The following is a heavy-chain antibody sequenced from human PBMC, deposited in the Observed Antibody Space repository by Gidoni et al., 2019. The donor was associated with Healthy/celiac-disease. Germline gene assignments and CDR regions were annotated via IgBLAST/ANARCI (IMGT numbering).Heavy chain of an antibody. CDR2: IIPICGTA. J-gene: IGHJ4*02. CDR3: ARVRTGTTSTLDY. V-gene: IGHV1-69*01. Sequence: HVPLVQSGAEVKPPVSSVKVSCKASGAPFSSYAISWVRKAPGQGLEWMGGIIPICGTANYAQKFQGRVTITADESTSTAYMELSSLRSEDTAVYYCARVRTGTTSTLDYWGQGTLVTVSS. CDR1: GAPFSSYA. D-gene: IGHD1-1*01.